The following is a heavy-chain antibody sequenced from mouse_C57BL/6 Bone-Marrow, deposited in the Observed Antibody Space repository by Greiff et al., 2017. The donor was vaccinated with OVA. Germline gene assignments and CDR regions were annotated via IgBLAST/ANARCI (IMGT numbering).Heavy chain of an antibody. J-gene: IGHJ2*01. CDR2: ISSGGSYT. V-gene: IGHV5-6*01. D-gene: IGHD2-4*01. CDR3: AKPAYDYDTYYFDY. Sequence: EVQRVESGGDLVKPGGSLKLSCAASGFTFSSYGMSWVRQTPDKRLEWVATISSGGSYTYYPDSVKGRFTISRDNAKNTLYLQLSSLTSEDTAVDYCAKPAYDYDTYYFDYWGQGTTLTVSS. CDR1: GFTFSSYG.